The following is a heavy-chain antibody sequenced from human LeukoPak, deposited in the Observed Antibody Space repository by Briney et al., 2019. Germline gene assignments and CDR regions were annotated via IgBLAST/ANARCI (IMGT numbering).Heavy chain of an antibody. D-gene: IGHD5-18*01. CDR2: ISSSSSYI. J-gene: IGHJ4*02. CDR1: GFTFNSYS. Sequence: PGGSLRLSCAASGFTFNSYSMNWVRHAPGKGLEGVSSISSSSSYIYYADSVKGRFTISRDNAKNSLYLQMNSLRAEDKAVYYCARADWDTAMIDYWGQGTLVTVSS. V-gene: IGHV3-21*01. CDR3: ARADWDTAMIDY.